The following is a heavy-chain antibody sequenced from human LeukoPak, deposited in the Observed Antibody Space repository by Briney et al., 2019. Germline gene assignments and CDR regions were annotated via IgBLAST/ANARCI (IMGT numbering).Heavy chain of an antibody. CDR3: AKGKGSSSSSIDW. D-gene: IGHD2-15*01. CDR2: ISDSGGST. V-gene: IGHV3-23*01. J-gene: IGHJ4*02. CDR1: GFIFSTYA. Sequence: GGSLRLSCAASGFIFSTYAMNWVRQAPGKGLEWVSAISDSGGSTYYADSVKGRFTISRDNSKNTVYLQIHRLRAEDTAVYYCAKGKGSSSSSIDWWGQGTLVTVSS.